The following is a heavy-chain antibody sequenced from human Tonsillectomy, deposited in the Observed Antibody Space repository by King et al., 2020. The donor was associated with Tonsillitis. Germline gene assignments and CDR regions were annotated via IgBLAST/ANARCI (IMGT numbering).Heavy chain of an antibody. CDR1: GYSFSTYW. V-gene: IGHV5-51*01. CDR2: IFPGDSDT. D-gene: IGHD1-26*01. CDR3: ARHAGGSYSYFDH. J-gene: IGHJ4*02. Sequence: VQLVESRAEVKKPGESLKISCMGAGYSFSTYWIGGVRQVPGKGLEWVGIIFPGDSDTRYSPSFQGQVTIYSDMSTSTDHRQWNSLKASDTAMYYCARHAGGSYSYFDHWGQGTLVTVSS.